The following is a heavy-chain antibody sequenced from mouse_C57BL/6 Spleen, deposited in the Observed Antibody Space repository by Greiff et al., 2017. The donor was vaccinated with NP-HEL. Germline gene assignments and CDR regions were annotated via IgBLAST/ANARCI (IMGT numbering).Heavy chain of an antibody. J-gene: IGHJ1*03. D-gene: IGHD3-1*01. Sequence: QVQLKQPGAELVRPGSSVKLSCKASGYTFTSYWMDWVKQRPGQGLEWIGNIYPSDSETHYNQKFKDKATLTVDKSSSTAYMQLSSLTSEDSAVYYCARWGHQGYFDVWGTGTTVTVSS. CDR1: GYTFTSYW. V-gene: IGHV1-61*01. CDR3: ARWGHQGYFDV. CDR2: IYPSDSET.